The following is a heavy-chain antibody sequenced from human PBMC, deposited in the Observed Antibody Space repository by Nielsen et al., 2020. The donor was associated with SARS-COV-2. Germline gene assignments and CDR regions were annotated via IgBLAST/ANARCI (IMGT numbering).Heavy chain of an antibody. CDR2: ISSGSDYI. J-gene: IGHJ4*02. D-gene: IGHD2-2*01. V-gene: IGHV3-21*01. Sequence: GESLKISCPASGFIFSSYAMSWVRQAPGKGLEWVSSISSGSDYIYYADSVKGRFSISRDNAKNSVYLQMSSLRPEDTAVYYCARDERSCSSASCPDYWGQGTLVTVSS. CDR1: GFIFSSYA. CDR3: ARDERSCSSASCPDY.